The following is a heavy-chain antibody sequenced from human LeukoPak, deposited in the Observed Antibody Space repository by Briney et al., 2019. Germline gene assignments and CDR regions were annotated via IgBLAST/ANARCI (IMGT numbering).Heavy chain of an antibody. D-gene: IGHD6-19*01. Sequence: SETLSLTCTVSGDSISSSSYYWSCIRQPPGKGLECIGYIYYSGSTNYNPSLKSRVTISVDTSKNQFSLKLSSVTAADTAVYYCARGLDLNYSPSSGWSNWFDPWGQGTLVTVSS. J-gene: IGHJ5*02. CDR3: ARGLDLNYSPSSGWSNWFDP. CDR2: IYYSGST. CDR1: GDSISSSSYY. V-gene: IGHV4-61*01.